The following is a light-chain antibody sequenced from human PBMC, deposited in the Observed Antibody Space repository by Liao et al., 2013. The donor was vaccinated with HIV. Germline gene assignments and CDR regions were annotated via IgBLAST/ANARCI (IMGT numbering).Light chain of an antibody. J-gene: IGLJ2*01. CDR3: QAWDGTTVV. CDR1: NIGSKS. Sequence: SYVLTQPPSVSVAPGKTARITCGGNNIGSKSVHWYQQRPGQAPVLVIYYDSDRPSGIPERFSGSNSGNTATLTISGTQPMDEADFYCQAWDGTTVVFGGGTKLTVL. CDR2: YDS. V-gene: IGLV3-21*01.